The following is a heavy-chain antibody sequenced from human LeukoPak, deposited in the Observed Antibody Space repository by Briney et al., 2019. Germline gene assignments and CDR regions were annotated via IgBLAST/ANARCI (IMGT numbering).Heavy chain of an antibody. CDR2: ISSSSSYI. J-gene: IGHJ4*02. CDR1: GFTFSSYS. D-gene: IGHD2-2*01. V-gene: IGHV3-21*01. Sequence: GGSLRLSCAASGFTFSSYSMNWVRQAPGKGLEWASSISSSSSYIYYADSVKGRFTISRDNAKNSLYLRMNSLRAEDTAVYYCARAGYCSSTSCYYFDYWGQGTLVTVSS. CDR3: ARAGYCSSTSCYYFDY.